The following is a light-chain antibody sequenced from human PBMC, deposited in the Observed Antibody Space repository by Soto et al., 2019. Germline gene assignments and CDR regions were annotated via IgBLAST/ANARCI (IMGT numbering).Light chain of an antibody. V-gene: IGLV2-14*01. CDR3: SSFTNTITRYA. J-gene: IGLJ1*01. CDR2: EVS. CDR1: SSDVGGYNY. Sequence: QSALTQPASVSGSPGQSITISCTGTSSDVGGYNYVSWFQHHPGKAPKLIIYEVSYRPSGVSARFSGSKSGDTASLTISGLQAEDEADYYGSSFTNTITRYAFGTGTKVTVL.